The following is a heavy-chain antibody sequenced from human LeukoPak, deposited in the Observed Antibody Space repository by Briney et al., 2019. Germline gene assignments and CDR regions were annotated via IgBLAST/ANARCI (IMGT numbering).Heavy chain of an antibody. V-gene: IGHV3-48*04. Sequence: PGGSLRLSYAASGFTFSSYSMNWVRQAPGKGLEWVSYISSSGSTIHYADSVKGRFTISRDNAKNSLYLQMSSLRAEDTAVYYCARDGSSWYLDYWGQGTLVTVSS. J-gene: IGHJ4*02. D-gene: IGHD6-13*01. CDR3: ARDGSSWYLDY. CDR1: GFTFSSYS. CDR2: ISSSGSTI.